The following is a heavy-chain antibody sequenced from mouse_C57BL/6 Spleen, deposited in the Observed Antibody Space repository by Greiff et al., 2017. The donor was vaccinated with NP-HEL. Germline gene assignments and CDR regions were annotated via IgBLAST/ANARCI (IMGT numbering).Heavy chain of an antibody. Sequence: QVQLQQPGAELVMPGASVKLSCQASGYTFTSYWMHWVKQRPGQGLEWIGEIDPSDSYTNYNQKFKGKSTLTVDKSSSTAYMQLSSLTSEDSAVYYCARTYDYEGYYAMDYWGQGTSVTVSS. CDR2: IDPSDSYT. J-gene: IGHJ4*01. D-gene: IGHD2-4*01. CDR3: ARTYDYEGYYAMDY. CDR1: GYTFTSYW. V-gene: IGHV1-69*01.